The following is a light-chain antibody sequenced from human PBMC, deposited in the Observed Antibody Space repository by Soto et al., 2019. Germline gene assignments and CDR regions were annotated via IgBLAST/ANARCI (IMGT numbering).Light chain of an antibody. CDR3: QQYNNWPRT. J-gene: IGKJ1*01. CDR2: AAS. V-gene: IGKV1-39*01. CDR1: QSISSY. Sequence: DIQMTQSPSSLSASIGDRVTITCRASQSISSYLNWFQQKPGEAPKLLIQAASTRATGIPARFSGSGSGAEFTLTISSLQSEDFAVYYCQQYNNWPRTFGQGTKVDIK.